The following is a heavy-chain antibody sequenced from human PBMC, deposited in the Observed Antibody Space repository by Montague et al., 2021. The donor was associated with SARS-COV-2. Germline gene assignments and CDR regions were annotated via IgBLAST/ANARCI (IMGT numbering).Heavy chain of an antibody. CDR2: LYYSGST. CDR1: GGTISSCSFH. V-gene: IGHV4-39*07. CDR3: GRDTRITMLVVVNRYGMGF. D-gene: IGHD3-22*01. J-gene: IGHJ6*02. Sequence: SETLSLTCTVSGGTISSCSFHRARSPQTTGKGPAWIGCLYYSGSTYPNPSSKSPVTIPVDTPKNYFSLMLSSVAAADTAVYYCGRDTRITMLVVVNRYGMGFWGQ.